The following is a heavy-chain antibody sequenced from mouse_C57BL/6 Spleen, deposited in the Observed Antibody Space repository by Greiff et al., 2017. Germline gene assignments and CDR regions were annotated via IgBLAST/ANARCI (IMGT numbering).Heavy chain of an antibody. CDR3: ATGTGAWFAY. J-gene: IGHJ3*01. V-gene: IGHV5-17*01. D-gene: IGHD4-1*01. CDR2: ISSGSSTI. Sequence: EVKLMESGGGLVKPGGSLKLSCAASGFTFSDYGMHWVRQAPEKGLEWVAYISSGSSTIYYADTVKGRFTISRDNAKNTLFLQMTSLRSEDTAMYYCATGTGAWFAYWGQGTLVTVSA. CDR1: GFTFSDYG.